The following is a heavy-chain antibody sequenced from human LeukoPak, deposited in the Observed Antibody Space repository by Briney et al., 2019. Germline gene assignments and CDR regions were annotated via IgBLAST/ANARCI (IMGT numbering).Heavy chain of an antibody. CDR1: GYSFTSYY. D-gene: IGHD3-9*01. CDR3: ARLLRYLDWPRRGDYFDY. J-gene: IGHJ4*02. Sequence: GESLKISCKGSGYSFTSYYMHWARQAPGQGLEWMGWINPNSGGTNYAQKFQGRVTMTRDTSISTAYMELSRLRSDDTAVYYCARLLRYLDWPRRGDYFDYWGQGTLVTVSS. CDR2: INPNSGGT. V-gene: IGHV1-2*02.